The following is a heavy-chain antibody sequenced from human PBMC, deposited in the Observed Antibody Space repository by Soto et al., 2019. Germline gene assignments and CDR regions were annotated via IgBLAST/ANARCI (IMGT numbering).Heavy chain of an antibody. V-gene: IGHV1-69*01. J-gene: IGHJ6*02. CDR3: ARSQGSSTSLEIYYYYYYGMDV. D-gene: IGHD2-2*01. Sequence: QVQLVQSGAEVQKPGSSVKVSCKSSGGTFSSYAISWVRQAPGQGLEWMGGIIPISETTNYAQKFQGRVTIPADESKSTAYMELSSLRSEDTAVYYCARSQGSSTSLEIYYYYYYGMDVWGQGTTVTVSS. CDR1: GGTFSSYA. CDR2: IIPISETT.